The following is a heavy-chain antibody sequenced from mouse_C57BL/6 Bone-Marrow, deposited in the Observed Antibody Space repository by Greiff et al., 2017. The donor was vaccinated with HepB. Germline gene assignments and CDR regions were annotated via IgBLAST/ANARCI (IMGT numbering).Heavy chain of an antibody. Sequence: VQLQQPGAELVMPGASVKLSCKASGYTFTSYWMHWVKQRPGQGLEWIGEIDPSDSYTNYNQKFKGKSTLTVDKSSSTAYMQLSSLTSEDSAVYYCARSGYSNYGGYWGQGTSVTVSS. CDR3: ARSGYSNYGGY. V-gene: IGHV1-69*01. CDR2: IDPSDSYT. D-gene: IGHD2-5*01. J-gene: IGHJ4*01. CDR1: GYTFTSYW.